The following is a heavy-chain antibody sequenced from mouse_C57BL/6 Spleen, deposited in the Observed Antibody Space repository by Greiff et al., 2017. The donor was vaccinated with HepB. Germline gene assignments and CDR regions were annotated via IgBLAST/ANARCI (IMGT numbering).Heavy chain of an antibody. J-gene: IGHJ4*01. D-gene: IGHD1-1*01. CDR1: GFTFSDYG. CDR2: ISSGSSTI. V-gene: IGHV5-17*01. CDR3: ARVYGSSYDYAMDY. Sequence: EVKLVESGGGLVKPGGSLKLSCAASGFTFSDYGMHWVRQAPEKGLEWVAYISSGSSTIYYADTVKGRFTISRDNAKNTRFLQMTSLRSEDTAMYYCARVYGSSYDYAMDYWGQGTSVTVSS.